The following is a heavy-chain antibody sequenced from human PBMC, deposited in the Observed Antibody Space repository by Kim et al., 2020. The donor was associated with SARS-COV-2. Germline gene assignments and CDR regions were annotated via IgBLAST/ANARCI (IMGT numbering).Heavy chain of an antibody. J-gene: IGHJ5*02. CDR1: GYTFTGYY. D-gene: IGHD2-2*01. CDR2: INPNSGGT. V-gene: IGHV1-2*02. Sequence: ASVKVSCKASGYTFTGYYMHWVRQAPGQGLEWMGWINPNSGGTNYAQKFQGRVTMTRDTSISTAYMELSRLRSDDTAVYYCARELVDRVVVPANWFDPWGQGTLVTVSS. CDR3: ARELVDRVVVPANWFDP.